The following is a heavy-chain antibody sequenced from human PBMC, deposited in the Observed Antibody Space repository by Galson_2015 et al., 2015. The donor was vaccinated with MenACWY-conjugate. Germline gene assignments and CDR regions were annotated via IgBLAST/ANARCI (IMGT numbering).Heavy chain of an antibody. J-gene: IGHJ4*02. CDR2: HSAYNGNT. V-gene: IGHV1-18*01. CDR3: ARYSSSWCFDY. Sequence: PVKDSCKGSGYTSTNYGVSWARQAPGEGLEWMAWHSAYNGNTNFAQKFQDRVTMTTETSTSTAYMELRSLRSDYTAVYYCARYSSSWCFDYWGQGTLFTVSS. D-gene: IGHD6-13*01. CDR1: GYTSTNYG.